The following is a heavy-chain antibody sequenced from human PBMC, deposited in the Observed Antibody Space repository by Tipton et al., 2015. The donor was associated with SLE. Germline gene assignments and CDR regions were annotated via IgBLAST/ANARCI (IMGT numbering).Heavy chain of an antibody. J-gene: IGHJ6*03. Sequence: TLSLTCTVSGGSISRGGYYWSWIRQHPGKGLEWIGYIYYRGSTYDNPSLKSRVTISVDTSKNQFSLKLSSVTAADTAVYYCARECMAAAGRDYYHYNMVVWGKGTPVPVSS. CDR1: GGSISRGGYY. CDR3: ARECMAAAGRDYYHYNMVV. D-gene: IGHD6-13*01. V-gene: IGHV4-31*03. CDR2: IYYRGST.